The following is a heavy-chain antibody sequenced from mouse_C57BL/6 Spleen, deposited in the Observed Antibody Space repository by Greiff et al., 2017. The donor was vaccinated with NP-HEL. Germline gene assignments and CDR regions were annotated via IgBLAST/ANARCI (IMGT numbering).Heavy chain of an antibody. V-gene: IGHV1-42*01. D-gene: IGHD1-1*01. CDR1: GYSFTGYY. Sequence: EVQLQQSGPELVKPGASVKISCKASGYSFTGYYMNWVKQSPEKSLEWIGEINPSTGGTTYNQKFKAKATLTVDKSSSTAYMQLKSLTSEDSAVYYCARDYGSSSYYFDYWGQGTTLTVSS. J-gene: IGHJ2*01. CDR2: INPSTGGT. CDR3: ARDYGSSSYYFDY.